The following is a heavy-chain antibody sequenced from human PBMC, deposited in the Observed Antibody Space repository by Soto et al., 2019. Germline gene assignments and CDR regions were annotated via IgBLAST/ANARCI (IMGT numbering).Heavy chain of an antibody. CDR3: TSLYYGH. CDR2: IKSKVDGGTT. J-gene: IGHJ4*02. Sequence: EVQLVESGGDLVKPGGSLRLSCAASGFTFANAWISWVRQAPGKGLEWVGRIKSKVDGGTTDYAAPVKGRFTISRDESQNTLYLQMNSVKTEDTAVYYCTSLYYGHWGQGTLVTVSS. V-gene: IGHV3-15*01. CDR1: GFTFANAW. D-gene: IGHD4-17*01.